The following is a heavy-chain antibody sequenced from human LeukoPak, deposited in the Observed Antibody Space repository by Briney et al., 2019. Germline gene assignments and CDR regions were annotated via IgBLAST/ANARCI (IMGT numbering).Heavy chain of an antibody. D-gene: IGHD6-6*01. V-gene: IGHV3-74*01. CDR3: ARGPNSNWSGLDF. Sequence: SGGSLRLSCTASGFSFSGHWMHWARQLPGKGLVWVSRISPPGSTTSYADSVKGRFTVSRDNAKNTLYLQVNNLRAEDTAVYYCARGPNSNWSGLDFWGQGTLLTVSS. CDR2: ISPPGSTT. J-gene: IGHJ4*02. CDR1: GFSFSGHW.